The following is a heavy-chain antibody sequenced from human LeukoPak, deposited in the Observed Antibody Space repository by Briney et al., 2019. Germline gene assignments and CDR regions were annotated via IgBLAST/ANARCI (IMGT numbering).Heavy chain of an antibody. D-gene: IGHD4-23*01. CDR3: ARVGGGNSMARAFDI. CDR1: GFTFSSYS. Sequence: GGSLRLSCAASGFTFSSYSMNWVRQAPGEGLEWVSSISSSSSYIYYADSVKGRFTISRDNAKNSLYLQMNSLRAEDTAVYYCARVGGGNSMARAFDIWGQGTMVTVSS. J-gene: IGHJ3*02. CDR2: ISSSSSYI. V-gene: IGHV3-21*01.